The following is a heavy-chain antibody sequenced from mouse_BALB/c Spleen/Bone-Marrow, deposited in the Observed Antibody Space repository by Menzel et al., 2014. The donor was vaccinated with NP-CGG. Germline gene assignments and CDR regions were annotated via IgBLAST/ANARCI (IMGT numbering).Heavy chain of an antibody. V-gene: IGHV1S81*02. D-gene: IGHD2-1*01. J-gene: IGHJ1*01. CDR2: INPSNGGT. CDR3: TRSYYGNDFDV. Sequence: QVHVKQSGAELVKPGASVKLSCKASGYTFTSYYMYWVKQRPGQGLEWIGEINPSNGGTNFNEKFKSKATLTVDKSSSTAYMQLSSLTSEDSAVYYCTRSYYGNDFDVWGAGTTVTVSS. CDR1: GYTFTSYY.